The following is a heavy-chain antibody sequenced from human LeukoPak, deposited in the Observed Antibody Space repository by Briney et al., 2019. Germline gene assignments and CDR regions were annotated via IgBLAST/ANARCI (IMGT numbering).Heavy chain of an antibody. V-gene: IGHV4-34*08. CDR3: AIADGLYNWNYDHWFDP. J-gene: IGHJ5*02. CDR1: GFTVSSNY. Sequence: GSLRLSCAASGFTVSSNYMSWIRQPPGKGLEWIGEINHSGSTNYNPSLKSRVTISVDTSKNQFSLKLSSVTAADTAVYYCAIADGLYNWNYDHWFDPWGQGTLVTVSS. CDR2: INHSGST. D-gene: IGHD1-7*01.